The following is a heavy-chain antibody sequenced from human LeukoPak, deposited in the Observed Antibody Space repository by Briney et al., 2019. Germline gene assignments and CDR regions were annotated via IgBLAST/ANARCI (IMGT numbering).Heavy chain of an antibody. J-gene: IGHJ4*02. CDR2: IYYSGST. D-gene: IGHD3-22*01. CDR3: ARQEYDSSGYYSDY. Sequence: SETLSLTCTVSGASLSRTSYYWGWIGQPPGKWLEWIGSIYYSGSTYYNPSLKSRVTISADTSKNQFSLKLSSVTAADTAVYYCARQEYDSSGYYSDYWGQGTLVTVSS. CDR1: GASLSRTSYY. V-gene: IGHV4-39*01.